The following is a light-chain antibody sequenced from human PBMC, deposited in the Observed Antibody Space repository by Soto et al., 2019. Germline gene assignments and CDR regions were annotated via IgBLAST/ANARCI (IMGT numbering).Light chain of an antibody. CDR2: EVR. Sequence: QSALTQPASVSGSPGQSITISCTGTSSDVGAYNYVSWYQQYPGRAPKVIIFEVRKRPSGVSTRFSGSKSGDTASLTISGLQAEDEADYYCSSYTSSSTYVFGTGTKLTVL. CDR1: SSDVGAYNY. J-gene: IGLJ1*01. V-gene: IGLV2-14*01. CDR3: SSYTSSSTYV.